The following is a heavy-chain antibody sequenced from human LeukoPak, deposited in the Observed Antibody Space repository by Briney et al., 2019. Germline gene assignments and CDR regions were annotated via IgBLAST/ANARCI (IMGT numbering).Heavy chain of an antibody. V-gene: IGHV4-59*08. Sequence: SETLSLTCTVSGCSISGYYWSWIRQPPGKGLEWIGYINNSGSTNYNPSLKSRVTISVDTSRNQLSLKLSSVTAADTAVYYCARHLAARLGGARFSDYWGQGTLVTVSS. J-gene: IGHJ4*02. CDR1: GCSISGYY. CDR3: ARHLAARLGGARFSDY. CDR2: INNSGST. D-gene: IGHD2-21*01.